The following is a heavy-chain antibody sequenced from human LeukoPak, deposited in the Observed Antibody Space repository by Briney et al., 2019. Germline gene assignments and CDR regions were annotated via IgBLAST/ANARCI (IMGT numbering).Heavy chain of an antibody. V-gene: IGHV3-33*08. Sequence: GGSLRLSCAASGFIFTNYNFNWVRQAPGKGLEWVAVIWYNGSNKYYADSVKGRFTISRDNSKNTLYLQMNSLRAEDTALYYCARDYGSGSYPYNWFDPWGQGTLVTVCS. CDR1: GFIFTNYN. D-gene: IGHD3-10*01. J-gene: IGHJ5*02. CDR3: ARDYGSGSYPYNWFDP. CDR2: IWYNGSNK.